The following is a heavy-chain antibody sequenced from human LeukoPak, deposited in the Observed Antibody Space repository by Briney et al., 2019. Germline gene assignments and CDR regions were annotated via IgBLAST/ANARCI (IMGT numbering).Heavy chain of an antibody. V-gene: IGHV4-59*08. Sequence: SETLSLTCTVSGVSISSYYWSWIRQPPGKGLEWIGYIYYSGSTNYNPSLKSRVTISVDTSKNQFSLKLSSVTAADTAVYYCARHGRQLPGQIDYWGQGTLVTVSS. CDR2: IYYSGST. CDR1: GVSISSYY. J-gene: IGHJ4*02. CDR3: ARHGRQLPGQIDY. D-gene: IGHD2-21*01.